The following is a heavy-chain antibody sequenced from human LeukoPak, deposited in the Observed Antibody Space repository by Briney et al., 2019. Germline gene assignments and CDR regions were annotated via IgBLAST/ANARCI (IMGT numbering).Heavy chain of an antibody. CDR1: GFTFSSYW. D-gene: IGHD3-9*01. J-gene: IGHJ4*02. V-gene: IGHV3-23*01. CDR3: AKDTILTGYYTSYYFDY. CDR2: ISVGGGST. Sequence: GGPLRLSCAASGFTFSSYWMHWVRQAPGKGLEWVSSISVGGGSTYYADSVKGRFTISRDNSKNTLYLQMNSLRAEDTAVYYCAKDTILTGYYTSYYFDYWGQGTLVTVSS.